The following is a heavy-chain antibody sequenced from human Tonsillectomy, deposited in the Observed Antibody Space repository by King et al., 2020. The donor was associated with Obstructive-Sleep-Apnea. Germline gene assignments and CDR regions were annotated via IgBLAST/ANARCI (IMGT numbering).Heavy chain of an antibody. Sequence: VQLVESGGDLQQPGESLRLSCAASGFSFSSHAMSWVRQAPGKGLEWVSTISGSGGSTYYADSVKGRFTVSRDNSKKTLDLQMNSLRAEDTAVYYCAKAEPSSDYYNGIDVWGQGTTVTVSS. CDR3: AKAEPSSDYYNGIDV. D-gene: IGHD1-26*01. J-gene: IGHJ6*02. CDR2: ISGSGGST. CDR1: GFSFSSHA. V-gene: IGHV3-23*04.